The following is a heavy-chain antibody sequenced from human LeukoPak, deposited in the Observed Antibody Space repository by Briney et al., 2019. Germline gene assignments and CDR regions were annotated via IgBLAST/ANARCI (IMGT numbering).Heavy chain of an antibody. CDR3: ARDVDCSSTSCNVFAFDI. CDR2: IYQSGST. Sequence: SETLSLTCVVSGYSISSGYYWGWIRQTPGKGLEWIGSIYQSGSTYYNPSLKSRVTISLDTSKNQFSLKLSSVTAADTAVYYCARDVDCSSTSCNVFAFDIWGQGTMVTVSS. J-gene: IGHJ3*02. V-gene: IGHV4-38-2*02. D-gene: IGHD2-2*01. CDR1: GYSISSGYY.